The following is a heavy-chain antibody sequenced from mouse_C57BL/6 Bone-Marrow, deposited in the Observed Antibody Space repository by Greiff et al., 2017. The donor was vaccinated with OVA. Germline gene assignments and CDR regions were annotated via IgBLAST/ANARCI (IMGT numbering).Heavy chain of an antibody. V-gene: IGHV1-5*01. J-gene: IGHJ1*03. D-gene: IGHD1-1*01. Sequence: EVQLQQSGTVLARPGASVKMSCKTSGYTFTSYWMHWVKQKPGQGLEWIGAIYPGNSYTSYNQKFKGKAKLTAVTSASTAYMELSSLTNEDSAVYYCTSPLYGSSYLYWYFDVWGTGTTVTVSS. CDR1: GYTFTSYW. CDR3: TSPLYGSSYLYWYFDV. CDR2: IYPGNSYT.